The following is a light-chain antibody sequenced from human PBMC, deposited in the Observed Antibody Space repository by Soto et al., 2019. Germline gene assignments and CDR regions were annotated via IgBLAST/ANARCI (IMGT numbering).Light chain of an antibody. CDR3: QQSYSTPFT. CDR2: AAS. J-gene: IGKJ3*01. V-gene: IGKV1-39*01. Sequence: DIQMTQSQSSPSASVGDRVTITCRASQSISSYLNWYQQKPGKAPKLLIYAASSLQSGVPSRFSGSGSGTDFTLTISSLQPEDFATYYCQQSYSTPFTFGPGTKVDIK. CDR1: QSISSY.